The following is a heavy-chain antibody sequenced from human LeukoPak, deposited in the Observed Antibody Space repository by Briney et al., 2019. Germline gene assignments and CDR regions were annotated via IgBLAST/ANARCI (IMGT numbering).Heavy chain of an antibody. CDR3: ARGVGYYDILTGYYTPLGY. CDR2: IIPIFGTA. V-gene: IGHV1-69*13. CDR1: GGTFSSYA. D-gene: IGHD3-9*01. Sequence: GASVKVSCKASGGTFSSYAISWVRQAPGQGLEWMGGIIPIFGTANYAQKFQGRVTITADESTSTAYMELSSLRSEDTAVYYCARGVGYYDILTGYYTPLGYWGQGTLVTVSS. J-gene: IGHJ4*02.